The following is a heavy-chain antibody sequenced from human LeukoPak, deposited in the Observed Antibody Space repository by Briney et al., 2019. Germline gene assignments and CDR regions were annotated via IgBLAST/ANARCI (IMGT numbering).Heavy chain of an antibody. Sequence: SETLSLTCTVSGGSVSTYYWNWIRQPPGKGLEWIGYIYYSGSTNYNPSLKSRLTISVDTSNNQFSLKLSSVTTADTAVYYCASTSGYCSGGNCYSAFDYWGQGTLVTVSS. CDR2: IYYSGST. D-gene: IGHD2-15*01. CDR1: GGSVSTYY. J-gene: IGHJ4*02. CDR3: ASTSGYCSGGNCYSAFDY. V-gene: IGHV4-59*02.